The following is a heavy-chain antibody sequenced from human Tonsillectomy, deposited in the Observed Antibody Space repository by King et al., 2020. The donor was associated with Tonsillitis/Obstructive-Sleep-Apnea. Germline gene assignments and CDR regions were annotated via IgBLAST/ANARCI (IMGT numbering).Heavy chain of an antibody. J-gene: IGHJ6*03. D-gene: IGHD4-17*01. CDR1: GGSFSGYY. CDR3: ARDDYGDYYYYLDV. V-gene: IGHV4-34*01. Sequence: VQLQQWGAGLLKPSETLSLTCAVYGGSFSGYYWSWIRQPPGKGLEWIGEINHSGSTNYNPSLKSRVTISVDTSKKQFSLKLSSVTAADTAVYYCARDDYGDYYYYLDVCGKGTTVTVSS. CDR2: INHSGST.